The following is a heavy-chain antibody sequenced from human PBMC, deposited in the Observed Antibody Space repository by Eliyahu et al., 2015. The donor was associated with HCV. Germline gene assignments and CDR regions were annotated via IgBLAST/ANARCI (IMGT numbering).Heavy chain of an antibody. CDR2: IDHSGGT. CDR1: GASISGYS. CDR3: ARHFRGSAAGIR. D-gene: IGHD6-19*01. Sequence: QLQLQESGPGLVKPSETLSLTCAVSGASISGYSWSWVRQAPGKGLEGIGFIDHSGGTPYSPSLNSRVTISRVTSDNHVSLNLTSLTAADTAVYYCARHFRGSAAGIRWGQGTLVIVSS. V-gene: IGHV4-59*08. J-gene: IGHJ4*02.